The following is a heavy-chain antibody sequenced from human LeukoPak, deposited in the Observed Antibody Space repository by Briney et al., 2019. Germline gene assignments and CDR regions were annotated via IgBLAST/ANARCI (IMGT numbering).Heavy chain of an antibody. J-gene: IGHJ5*02. V-gene: IGHV4-61*01. Sequence: SETLSLTCTVSGGSVSSGSYYWSWIRQPPGKGLEWIGYIYYSGSTNYNPSLKSRVTISVDTSKNQFSLKLSSVTAADTAVYSCARGLTTVTTFNWFDPWGQGTLAAVSS. CDR1: GGSVSSGSYY. CDR2: IYYSGST. D-gene: IGHD4-17*01. CDR3: ARGLTTVTTFNWFDP.